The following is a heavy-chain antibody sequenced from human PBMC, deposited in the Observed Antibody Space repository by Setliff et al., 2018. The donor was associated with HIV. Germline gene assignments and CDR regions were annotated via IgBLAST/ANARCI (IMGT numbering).Heavy chain of an antibody. CDR3: ASSGYNYGGYYMDV. J-gene: IGHJ6*03. Sequence: PGGSLRLSCAASGFTFDDYAMHWVRQAPGKGLEWVSGISWNSGSIGYADSVKGRFTISRDNGKNSLYLQMSSLRAEDTAVYYCASSGYNYGGYYMDVWGKGTTVTVSS. V-gene: IGHV3-9*01. D-gene: IGHD5-18*01. CDR1: GFTFDDYA. CDR2: ISWNSGSI.